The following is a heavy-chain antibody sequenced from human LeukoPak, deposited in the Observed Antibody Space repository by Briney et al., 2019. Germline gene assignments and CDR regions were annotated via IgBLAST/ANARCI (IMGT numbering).Heavy chain of an antibody. CDR1: GFTFSSYA. D-gene: IGHD3-10*01. J-gene: IGHJ3*02. CDR3: ARELWFGEVGYAFDI. V-gene: IGHV3-30-3*01. Sequence: GGSLRLSCAASGFTFSSYAMHWVRQAPGKGLEWVAVISYDGSNKYYADSVKGRFTISRDNSKNTLYLQMNSLRAEDTAVYYCARELWFGEVGYAFDIWGQGTMVTVSS. CDR2: ISYDGSNK.